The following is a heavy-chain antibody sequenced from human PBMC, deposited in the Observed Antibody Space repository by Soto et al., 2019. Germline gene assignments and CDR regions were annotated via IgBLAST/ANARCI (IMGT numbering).Heavy chain of an antibody. Sequence: ASVKVSCKASGYTFTSYGISWVRQAPGQGLEWMGWISAYNGNTNYAQKLQGRVTMTTDTSTSTAYMELRSLRSDDTAVYYCARDLPTHWLVPCDAFDIWGQGTMVTVSS. V-gene: IGHV1-18*01. CDR1: GYTFTSYG. CDR3: ARDLPTHWLVPCDAFDI. J-gene: IGHJ3*02. CDR2: ISAYNGNT. D-gene: IGHD6-19*01.